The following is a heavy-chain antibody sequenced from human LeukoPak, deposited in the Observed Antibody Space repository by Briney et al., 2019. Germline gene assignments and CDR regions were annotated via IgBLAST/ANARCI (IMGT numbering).Heavy chain of an antibody. CDR3: AKEDSSAWIGDY. V-gene: IGHV3-30*02. J-gene: IGHJ4*02. D-gene: IGHD6-19*01. Sequence: GGSLRLSCAASGFTFSSYGMHWVRQAPGKGLEWVAFIRYDGSNKYYADSVKGRFTISRDNSKNTLYLQMNSLRAEDTAVYYCAKEDSSAWIGDYWGQGTLVTVSS. CDR2: IRYDGSNK. CDR1: GFTFSSYG.